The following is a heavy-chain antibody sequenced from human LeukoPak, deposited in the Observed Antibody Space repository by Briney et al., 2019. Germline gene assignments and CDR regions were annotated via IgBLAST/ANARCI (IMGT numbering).Heavy chain of an antibody. CDR1: GVAISRGGYA. CDR3: ARHVRSRYRKDTAMVNRFDY. Sequence: SETLSLTCAVSGVAISRGGYAWNWIRQPPGKRLEWIAYIYHSGTTYYNPSLKSRATISVDTSKNQFSLKLSSVTAADTAVYYCARHVRSRYRKDTAMVNRFDYWGQGTLVTVSS. CDR2: IYHSGTT. V-gene: IGHV4-30-4*07. J-gene: IGHJ4*02. D-gene: IGHD5-18*01.